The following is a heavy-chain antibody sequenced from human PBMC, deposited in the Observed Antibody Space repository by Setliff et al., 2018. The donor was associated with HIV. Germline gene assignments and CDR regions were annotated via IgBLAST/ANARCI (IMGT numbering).Heavy chain of an antibody. CDR3: AKKDHFYDTRRGFFDI. V-gene: IGHV4-38-2*01. D-gene: IGHD3-3*01. CDR2: IYHSGST. Sequence: SETLSLTCAVSGYSISSGYSWGWIRQPPGKGLEWIGSIYHSGSTYYNPSLKSRVTISVDTSKNQFSLKLSSVTAADTAMYYCAKKDHFYDTRRGFFDIWGPGTTVTVSS. CDR1: GYSISSGYS. J-gene: IGHJ3*02.